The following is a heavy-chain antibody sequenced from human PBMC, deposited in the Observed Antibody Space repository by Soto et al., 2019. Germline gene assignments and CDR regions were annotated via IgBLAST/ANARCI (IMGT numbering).Heavy chain of an antibody. V-gene: IGHV3-30*03. CDR3: ARDRWSGYYTYYYYGMDV. Sequence: GGSLRLSCAASGFTFSSYGMHWVRQAPGKGLEWVAVISYDGSNKYYADSVKGRFTISRDNSKNTLYLQMNSLRAEDTAVYYCARDRWSGYYTYYYYGMDVWGQGTTVTVSS. CDR1: GFTFSSYG. D-gene: IGHD3-3*01. CDR2: ISYDGSNK. J-gene: IGHJ6*02.